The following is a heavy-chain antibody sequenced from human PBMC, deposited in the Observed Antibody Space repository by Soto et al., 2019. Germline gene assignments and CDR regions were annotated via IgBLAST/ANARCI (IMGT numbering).Heavy chain of an antibody. V-gene: IGHV4-39*01. CDR1: GGSISSSSYY. Sequence: SETLSLTCTVSGGSISSSSYYWGWIRQPPGKGLEWIGSIYYSGSTYYNPSRKSRVTISEDTSKTQFSPMLSSVTARDTSVYYCARHNYYDFWSGYSADGDYPVGDAFDIWGQGTMVTVSS. CDR3: ARHNYYDFWSGYSADGDYPVGDAFDI. J-gene: IGHJ3*02. D-gene: IGHD3-3*01. CDR2: IYYSGST.